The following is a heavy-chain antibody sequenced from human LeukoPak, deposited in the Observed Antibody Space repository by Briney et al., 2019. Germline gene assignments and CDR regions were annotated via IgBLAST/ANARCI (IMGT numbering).Heavy chain of an antibody. J-gene: IGHJ4*02. CDR2: ISGSGGST. V-gene: IGHV3-23*01. Sequence: GGSLRLSCAASGFTFGSYAMSWVRQAPGKGLEWVSAISGSGGSTYYADSVKGRFTISRDNSKNTLYLQMNSLRAEDTAVYYCAKDLRHEWLFDYWGQGTLVTVSS. CDR3: AKDLRHEWLFDY. CDR1: GFTFGSYA. D-gene: IGHD3-3*01.